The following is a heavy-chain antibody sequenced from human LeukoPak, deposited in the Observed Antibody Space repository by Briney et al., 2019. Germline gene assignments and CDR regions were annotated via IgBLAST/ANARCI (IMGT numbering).Heavy chain of an antibody. D-gene: IGHD4-23*01. J-gene: IGHJ5*02. Sequence: SETLSLTCAVSGGSISSGGHSWNWIRQPPGKGLEWIGYIYHSGTTYYNPSLKSRVTISLGRSKNQFSLMLYSVTAADTAVYYCARGVGDNSNPFWFDPWGQGTLVTVSS. CDR3: ARGVGDNSNPFWFDP. V-gene: IGHV4-30-2*01. CDR2: IYHSGTT. CDR1: GGSISSGGHS.